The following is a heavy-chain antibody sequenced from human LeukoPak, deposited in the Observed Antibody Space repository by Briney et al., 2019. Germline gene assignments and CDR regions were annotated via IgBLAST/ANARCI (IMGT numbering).Heavy chain of an antibody. V-gene: IGHV1-69*04. CDR3: ASVALHGSYLDY. Sequence: SVKVSCKASGGTFSSYAISWVRQAPGQGLEWMGRIIPILGIANYAQKFQGRVTITADKSTSTAYMELSSLRSDDTAVYYCASVALHGSYLDYWGQGTLVTVSS. CDR2: IIPILGIA. CDR1: GGTFSSYA. J-gene: IGHJ4*02. D-gene: IGHD3-16*02.